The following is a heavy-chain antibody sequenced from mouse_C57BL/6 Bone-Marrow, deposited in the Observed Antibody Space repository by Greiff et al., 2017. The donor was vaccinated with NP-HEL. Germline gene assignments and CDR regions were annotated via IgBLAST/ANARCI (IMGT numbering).Heavy chain of an antibody. CDR1: GFTFSSYA. CDR2: ISDGGSYT. D-gene: IGHD2-2*01. Sequence: EVKLVESGGGLVKPGGSLKLSCAASGFTFSSYAMSWVRQTPEKGLEWVATISDGGSYTYYPENVKGRFTISRDNAKNNLYLQMSHLKSEDTAMYYCARDLVTTAMDYWGQGTSVTVSS. J-gene: IGHJ4*01. CDR3: ARDLVTTAMDY. V-gene: IGHV5-4*01.